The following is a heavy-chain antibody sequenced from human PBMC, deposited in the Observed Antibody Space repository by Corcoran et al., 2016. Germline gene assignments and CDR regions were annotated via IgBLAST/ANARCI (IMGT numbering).Heavy chain of an antibody. CDR1: GFTFSSYG. CDR2: IWYDGSNK. V-gene: IGHV3-33*01. Sequence: QVQLVESGGGVVQPGRSPRLSCAASGFTFSSYGMHWVRQAPGKGLEWVAVIWYDGSNKYYADSVKGRFTISRDNSKNTRYLQMNSRRAEDTAVYYCARDDEGPFDYWGQGTLVTVSS. CDR3: ARDDEGPFDY. J-gene: IGHJ4*02.